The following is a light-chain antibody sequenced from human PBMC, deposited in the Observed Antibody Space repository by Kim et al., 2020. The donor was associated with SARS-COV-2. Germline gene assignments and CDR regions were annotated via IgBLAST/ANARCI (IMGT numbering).Light chain of an antibody. CDR2: DAS. V-gene: IGKV3-11*01. J-gene: IGKJ4*01. Sequence: EIVLTQSPATLSFSPGERATLSCRASQSVNPYLAWYQQKPGQAPRLLIYDASKRATGIPARFSGSGSGTDFTLTISSLEPDDFAVYYCQLRTNWLTSGGGTKVDIK. CDR1: QSVNPY. CDR3: QLRTNWLT.